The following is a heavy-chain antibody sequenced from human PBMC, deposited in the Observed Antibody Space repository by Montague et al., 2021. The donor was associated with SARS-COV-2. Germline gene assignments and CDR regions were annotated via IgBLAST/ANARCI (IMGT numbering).Heavy chain of an antibody. CDR2: ISYSGAT. CDR1: GGSMSTVNYY. Sequence: SETLSLTCTVSGGSMSTVNYYWGWVRQTPGKGLDWVGSISYSGATYYNPSLETRVSISRDTSKSQFSLELRSVTAADTAVYYCGRERQEVGIYFDPWGHGTLVTVSS. J-gene: IGHJ5*02. D-gene: IGHD1-1*01. V-gene: IGHV4-39*07. CDR3: GRERQEVGIYFDP.